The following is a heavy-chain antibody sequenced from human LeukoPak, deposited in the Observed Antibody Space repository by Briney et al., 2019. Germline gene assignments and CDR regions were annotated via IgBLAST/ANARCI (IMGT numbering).Heavy chain of an antibody. CDR1: GGSFTDSF. J-gene: IGHJ6*02. CDR3: ARGRIAKIVVVHSFSYGMDV. CDR2: INDSTGDT. D-gene: IGHD3-22*01. V-gene: IGHV4-34*01. Sequence: PSETLSLTCTVFGGSFTDSFWTGFRTSPGKELSGIGKINDSTGDTKYNPSLNSRVSISLEKSKNQFSLELRSVTAADTAVYYCARGRIAKIVVVHSFSYGMDVWGQGTTVTVSS.